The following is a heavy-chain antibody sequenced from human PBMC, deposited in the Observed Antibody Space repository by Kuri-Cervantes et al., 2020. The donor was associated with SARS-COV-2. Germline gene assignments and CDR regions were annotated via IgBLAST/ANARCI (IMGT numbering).Heavy chain of an antibody. CDR3: ARDPTGPQYYFDY. Sequence: SETLSLTCTVSGYSISSGYYWGWIRQPPGKGLEWIGSIYHSGSTYYNPSLKSRVTISVGTSKNQFSLKLSSVTAADTAVYYCARDPTGPQYYFDYWGQGTLVTVSS. CDR1: GYSISSGYY. CDR2: IYHSGST. V-gene: IGHV4-38-2*02. J-gene: IGHJ4*02. D-gene: IGHD1-1*01.